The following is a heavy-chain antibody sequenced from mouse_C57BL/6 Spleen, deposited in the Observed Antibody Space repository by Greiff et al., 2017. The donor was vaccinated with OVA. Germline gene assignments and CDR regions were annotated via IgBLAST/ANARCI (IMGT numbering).Heavy chain of an antibody. D-gene: IGHD1-1*01. CDR1: GYTFTSYW. Sequence: VQLQQPGAELVKPGASVKMSCKASGYTFTSYWITWVKQRPGKGLEWIGDIYPGSGSTNYNEKFKSKATLTVDTSSSTAYMQLSSLTSEDSEVYYCARRGYYYGSSYAWFAYWGQGTLVTVSA. J-gene: IGHJ3*01. CDR3: ARRGYYYGSSYAWFAY. CDR2: IYPGSGST. V-gene: IGHV1-55*01.